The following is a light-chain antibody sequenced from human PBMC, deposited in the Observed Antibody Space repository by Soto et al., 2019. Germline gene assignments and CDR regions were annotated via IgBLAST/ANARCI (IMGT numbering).Light chain of an antibody. CDR3: QQYNNWPPA. CDR1: QSVSSS. J-gene: IGKJ1*01. Sequence: EIVMTQSPATLSVSPGDRATLSCRASQSVSSSLAWYQQKPGQAPRLLIYDASTRATGIPARFSGSRSGTEFTLTINSLQSEDFAVYYCQQYNNWPPAFGQGNTVEIK. CDR2: DAS. V-gene: IGKV3-15*01.